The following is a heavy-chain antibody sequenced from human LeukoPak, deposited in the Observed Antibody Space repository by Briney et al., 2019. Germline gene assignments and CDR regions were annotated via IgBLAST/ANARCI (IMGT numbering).Heavy chain of an antibody. Sequence: GGSLRLSCAASRFTFSSYAMSWVRQAPGKGLEWVANIKRDGSEKYYVDSVKGRFTISRDNAKNSLYLQMNSLRAEDTAVYYCARRWLESHFDYWGQGTLVTVSS. D-gene: IGHD5-24*01. CDR2: IKRDGSEK. V-gene: IGHV3-7*04. J-gene: IGHJ4*02. CDR3: ARRWLESHFDY. CDR1: RFTFSSYA.